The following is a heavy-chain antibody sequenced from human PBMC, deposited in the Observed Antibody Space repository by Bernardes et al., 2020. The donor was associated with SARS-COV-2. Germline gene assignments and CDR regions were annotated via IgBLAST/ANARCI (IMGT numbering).Heavy chain of an antibody. CDR2: IISSISYI. V-gene: IGHV3-21*01. CDR3: ASNAGTQPYNYNYGMDV. Sequence: RGSLTLSCAASGFTFSSYSINWVRQAPGKALEWVSLIISSISYIYYGDSLKGRFTISRDNAKNSLYLQMNSLSAEDTAVYYCASNAGTQPYNYNYGMDVWSQGTTVTVFS. J-gene: IGHJ6*02. CDR1: GFTFSSYS. D-gene: IGHD1-1*01.